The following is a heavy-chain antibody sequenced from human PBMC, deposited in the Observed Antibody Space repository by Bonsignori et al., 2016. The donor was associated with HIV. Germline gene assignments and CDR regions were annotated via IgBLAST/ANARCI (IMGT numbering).Heavy chain of an antibody. CDR3: AAYRSSSESFDY. CDR2: IFHRGST. Sequence: SETLSLTCTVSGASISGYHWNWLRQPPGKGLEWIGYIFHRGSTNYNPSLRSRVTLSVDASKSQVSLKLSSITAADTAVYYCAAYRSSSESFDYWGQGDLVTVSS. V-gene: IGHV4-59*01. D-gene: IGHD2-2*01. CDR1: GASISGYH. J-gene: IGHJ4*02.